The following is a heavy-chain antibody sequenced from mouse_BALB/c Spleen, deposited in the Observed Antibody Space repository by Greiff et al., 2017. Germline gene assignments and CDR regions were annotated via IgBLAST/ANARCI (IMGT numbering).Heavy chain of an antibody. CDR3: ARKGFITTALFDY. Sequence: QVQLKQPGAELVKPGASVKLSCKASGYTFTSYWMHWVKQRPGQGLEWIGEINPSNGRTNYNEKFKSKATLTVDKSSSTAYMQLSSLTSEDSAVYYCARKGFITTALFDYWGQGTTLTVSS. D-gene: IGHD1-2*01. V-gene: IGHV1S81*02. J-gene: IGHJ2*01. CDR2: INPSNGRT. CDR1: GYTFTSYW.